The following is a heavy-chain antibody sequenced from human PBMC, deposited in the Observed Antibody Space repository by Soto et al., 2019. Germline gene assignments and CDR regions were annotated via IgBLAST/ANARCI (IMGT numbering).Heavy chain of an antibody. CDR1: GFTFDDYG. J-gene: IGHJ6*02. V-gene: IGHV3-20*04. CDR2: INWNGGST. D-gene: IGHD6-13*01. CDR3: ARAKQQLVPYYYYGMDV. Sequence: EVQLVESGGGVVRPGGSLRLSCAASGFTFDDYGMSWVRQAPGKGLEWVSGINWNGGSTGYADSVKGRFTISRDNAKNXXYLQMNSLRAEDTALYYCARAKQQLVPYYYYGMDVWGQGTTVTVSS.